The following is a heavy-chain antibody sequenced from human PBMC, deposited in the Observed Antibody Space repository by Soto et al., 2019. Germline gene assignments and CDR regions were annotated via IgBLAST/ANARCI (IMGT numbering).Heavy chain of an antibody. J-gene: IGHJ3*02. D-gene: IGHD2-2*01. V-gene: IGHV1-18*01. CDR2: ISAYNGNT. CDR1: GYSFTISC. CDR3: ARVPREGAAAILTDI. Sequence: ASVKLSCKASGYSFTISCISWVRQAPGQGLEWMGWISAYNGNTNYAQKLQGRVTMTTDTSTSTAYMELRSLRSDDTAVYYCARVPREGAAAILTDIWGQGTMVTVSS.